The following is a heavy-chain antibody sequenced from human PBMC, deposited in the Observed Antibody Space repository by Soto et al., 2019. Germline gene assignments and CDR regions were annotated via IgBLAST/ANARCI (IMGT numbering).Heavy chain of an antibody. V-gene: IGHV1-58*02. CDR1: GFTFSTSA. CDR3: GADEMDYFDTSGYFYLDY. D-gene: IGHD3-22*01. CDR2: IVVGSGNT. Sequence: QVQLVQSGPEVKKPGTSVKVSCKASGFTFSTSAMQWVRQARGQHLEWMGWIVVGSGNTKYAQKLQERVTITRDMSTRTVYMELSSLTSEDTAVYYCGADEMDYFDTSGYFYLDYWGLGTPVTVSS. J-gene: IGHJ4*02.